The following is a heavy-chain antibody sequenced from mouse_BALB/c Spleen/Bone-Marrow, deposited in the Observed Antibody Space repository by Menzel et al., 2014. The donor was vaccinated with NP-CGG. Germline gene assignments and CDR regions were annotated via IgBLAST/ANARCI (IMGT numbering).Heavy chain of an antibody. CDR1: GYSFTGYY. V-gene: IGHV1-26*01. Sequence: VQLKESGPDLVKPGASVKISCKASGYSFTGYYMHWVKQSHGKSLEWIGRVNPNNGGTSYNQKFKGKATLTVDKSSNTAYMELLSLTSEDSAVYYCTRMDGNYLYYYAMDYWGQGTSVTVSS. CDR3: TRMDGNYLYYYAMDY. J-gene: IGHJ4*01. D-gene: IGHD2-1*01. CDR2: VNPNNGGT.